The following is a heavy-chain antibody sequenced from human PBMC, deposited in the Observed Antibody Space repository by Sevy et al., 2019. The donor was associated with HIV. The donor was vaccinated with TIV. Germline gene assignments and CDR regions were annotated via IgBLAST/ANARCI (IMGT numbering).Heavy chain of an antibody. V-gene: IGHV3-30-3*01. D-gene: IGHD6-13*01. CDR2: ISYEGTET. Sequence: GGSLRLSCAASGFALSSHAMHWVRQAPGKGPEWVAVISYEGTETFYAASVEGRFTISRDNSKKMLSLQINSLRPEDTAVYYCARDGGYSIKWYPLYWGHGTLVTVSS. CDR1: GFALSSHA. J-gene: IGHJ4*01. CDR3: ARDGGYSIKWYPLY.